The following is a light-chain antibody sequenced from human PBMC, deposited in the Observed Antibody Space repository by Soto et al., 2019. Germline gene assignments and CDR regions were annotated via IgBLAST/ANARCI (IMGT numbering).Light chain of an antibody. CDR3: CSYAGSYTHV. V-gene: IGLV2-11*01. CDR1: SSDVGGYSS. CDR2: DVT. Sequence: QSVLAQFRSVSGSPGQSVTISCTVTSSDVGGYSSVSWFQQYPGKAPKLIIYDVTKRLSGVPDRFSGSKSGSTASLTISGLQTDDEADYYCCSYAGSYTHVFGTGTKVTAL. J-gene: IGLJ1*01.